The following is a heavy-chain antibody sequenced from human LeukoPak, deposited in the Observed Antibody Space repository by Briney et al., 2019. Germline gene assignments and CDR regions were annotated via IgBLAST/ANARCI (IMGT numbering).Heavy chain of an antibody. CDR2: ISYDGSNK. J-gene: IGHJ4*02. CDR3: AREGDRSSWYGAPGLDY. Sequence: GGSLRLSCAASGFTFSSYAMHWVRQAPGKGLEWVAVISYDGSNKYYADSVKGRFTISRDNSKNTLYLQMNSLRAEDTAAYYCAREGDRSSWYGAPGLDYWGQGTLVTVSS. V-gene: IGHV3-30*04. D-gene: IGHD6-13*01. CDR1: GFTFSSYA.